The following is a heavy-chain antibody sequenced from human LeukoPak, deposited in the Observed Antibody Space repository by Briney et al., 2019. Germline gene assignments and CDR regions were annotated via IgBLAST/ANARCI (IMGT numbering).Heavy chain of an antibody. CDR3: AKDGVLKVDTAIL. J-gene: IGHJ1*01. CDR1: GFTFSSYG. D-gene: IGHD5-18*01. V-gene: IGHV3-30*02. CDR2: IRYDGSNK. Sequence: GGSLRLSCAASGFTFSSYGMHWVRQAPGKGLEWVAFIRYDGSNKYYADSVKGRFTISRDNSKNTLYLQMNRLRAEDTPVYYCAKDGVLKVDTAILWGQGTLVTVSS.